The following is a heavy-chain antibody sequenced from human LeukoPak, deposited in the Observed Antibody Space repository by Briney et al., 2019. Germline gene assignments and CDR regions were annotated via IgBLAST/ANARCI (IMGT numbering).Heavy chain of an antibody. CDR3: ARGAYDSSGLLDY. J-gene: IGHJ4*02. CDR1: GYTFTGYY. D-gene: IGHD3-22*01. CDR2: INPNSGGT. Sequence: ASVKVSCKASGYTFTGYYMHWVRQAPGQGLEWMGWINPNSGGTNYAQKFQGRVTMTRDTSISTAYMELSRLRSDDTAVYYCARGAYDSSGLLDYWGQGTLVTASS. V-gene: IGHV1-2*02.